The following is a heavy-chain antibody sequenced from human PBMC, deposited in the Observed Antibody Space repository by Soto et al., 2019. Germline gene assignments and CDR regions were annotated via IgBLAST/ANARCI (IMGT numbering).Heavy chain of an antibody. CDR3: AKAWGYSNYEAYFDY. Sequence: PGGSLRLSCAASGFTFSSYAMSWVRQAPGKGLEWVSAISGSGGSTYYADSVKGRFTISRDNSKNTLYLRMNSLRAEDTAVYYCAKAWGYSNYEAYFDYWGQGTLVTVSS. D-gene: IGHD4-4*01. CDR1: GFTFSSYA. J-gene: IGHJ4*02. V-gene: IGHV3-23*01. CDR2: ISGSGGST.